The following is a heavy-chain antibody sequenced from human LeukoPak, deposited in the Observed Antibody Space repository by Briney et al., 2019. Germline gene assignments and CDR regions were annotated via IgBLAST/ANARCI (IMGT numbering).Heavy chain of an antibody. CDR1: GYTFTSYD. Sequence: GASVKVSFKASGYTFTSYDINRVRQATGQGLEWMGWMNPSSGNTGYAQKFQGRVIMTKNTSITTAYMDLSSLKSEDTAVYYCARALSWTTESYYYMDVWGKGTTVTVSS. D-gene: IGHD3/OR15-3a*01. V-gene: IGHV1-8*01. CDR2: MNPSSGNT. J-gene: IGHJ6*03. CDR3: ARALSWTTESYYYMDV.